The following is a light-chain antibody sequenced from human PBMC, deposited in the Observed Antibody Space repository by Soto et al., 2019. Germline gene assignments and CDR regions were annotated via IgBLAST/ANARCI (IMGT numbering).Light chain of an antibody. Sequence: DIQMTQSPSSLSASVGDRVTITCRASQGISTYLNWYLQKPGKAPKLLIYAASSLQSGVPSRFSGSGSETDFTLTISSLQPEDSATYFCQQLNSYPQTFGQGTRLEIK. CDR3: QQLNSYPQT. CDR2: AAS. V-gene: IGKV1-39*01. CDR1: QGISTY. J-gene: IGKJ5*01.